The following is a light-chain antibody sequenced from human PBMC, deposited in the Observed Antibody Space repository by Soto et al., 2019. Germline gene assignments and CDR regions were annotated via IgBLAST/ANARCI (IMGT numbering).Light chain of an antibody. CDR3: CSYAGSYTWV. CDR2: DVS. CDR1: SSDVGGYNY. V-gene: IGLV2-11*01. J-gene: IGLJ2*01. Sequence: QAVVTQPRSVSGSPGQSVTISCTGTSSDVGGYNYVSWYQQHPGKAPKLMIYDVSKRPSGVPDRFSGSKSGNTASLTISGLQAEDVAHYYCCSYAGSYTWVFGGGTTVTVL.